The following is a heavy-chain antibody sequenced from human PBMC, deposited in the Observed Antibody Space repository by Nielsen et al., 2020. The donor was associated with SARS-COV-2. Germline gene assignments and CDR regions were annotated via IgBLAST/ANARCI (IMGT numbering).Heavy chain of an antibody. V-gene: IGHV3-23*01. D-gene: IGHD2-8*01. CDR2: ISGSGGST. CDR1: GFTFSSYA. CDR3: AKVPVGVYFDY. Sequence: GESLKSSCAASGFTFSSYAMSWVRQAPGKGLEWVSAISGSGGSTYYADSVKGRFTISRDNSKNTLYLQMNSLRAEDTAVYFCAKVPVGVYFDYWGQGTLVTVSS. J-gene: IGHJ4*02.